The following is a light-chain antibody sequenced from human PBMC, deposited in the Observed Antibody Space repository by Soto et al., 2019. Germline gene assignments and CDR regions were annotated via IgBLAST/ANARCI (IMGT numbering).Light chain of an antibody. V-gene: IGKV3-20*01. J-gene: IGKJ5*01. Sequence: EVVLTQSPGTLSLSPGERAPLSCRASQSISSGYLAWYQQKPGQAPRLLIYGASNRATGIPERFRGRGSGTNFTLTISGLEPEDFAVYYCQQFGSSSFTFGQGTRLENK. CDR1: QSISSGY. CDR2: GAS. CDR3: QQFGSSSFT.